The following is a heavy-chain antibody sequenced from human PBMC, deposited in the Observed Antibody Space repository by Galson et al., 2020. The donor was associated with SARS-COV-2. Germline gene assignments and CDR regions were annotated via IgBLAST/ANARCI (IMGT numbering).Heavy chain of an antibody. D-gene: IGHD3-10*01. J-gene: IGHJ3*02. CDR2: IYHSGST. V-gene: IGHV4-38-2*02. CDR1: GYSISSGYY. Sequence: SETLSLTCTVSGYSISSGYYWGWIRQPPGKGLEWIGSIYHSGSTYYNPSLKSRVTISVDTSKNQFSLKLSSVTAADTAVYYCARDPPDGGENVLLWFGEAKAGAFDIWGQGTMVTVSS. CDR3: ARDPPDGGENVLLWFGEAKAGAFDI.